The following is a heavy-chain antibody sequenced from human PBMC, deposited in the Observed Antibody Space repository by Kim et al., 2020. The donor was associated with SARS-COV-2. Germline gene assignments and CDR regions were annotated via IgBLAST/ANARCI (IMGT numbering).Heavy chain of an antibody. J-gene: IGHJ3*02. CDR2: ISYDGSNK. Sequence: GGSLRLSCAASGFTFSSYAMHWVRQAPGKGLEWVAVISYDGSNKYYADSVKGRFTISRDNSKNTLYLQMNSLRAEDTAVYYCAGDEGTKDAVDIWGQGA. V-gene: IGHV3-30-3*01. CDR1: GFTFSSYA. D-gene: IGHD3-10*01. CDR3: AGDEGTKDAVDI.